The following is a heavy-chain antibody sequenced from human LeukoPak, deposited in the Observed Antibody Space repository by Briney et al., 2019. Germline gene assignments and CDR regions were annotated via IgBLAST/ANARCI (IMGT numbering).Heavy chain of an antibody. Sequence: ASVKVSCKVSGYTLTELSMHWVRQAPGKGLEWMGGFDPEDGETIYAQKFQGRVTMTEDTSTDTAYMELSSLRSGDTAVYYCATEVLRYCSSTSCPWFDPWGQGTLVTVSS. D-gene: IGHD2-2*01. CDR3: ATEVLRYCSSTSCPWFDP. CDR2: FDPEDGET. V-gene: IGHV1-24*01. CDR1: GYTLTELS. J-gene: IGHJ5*02.